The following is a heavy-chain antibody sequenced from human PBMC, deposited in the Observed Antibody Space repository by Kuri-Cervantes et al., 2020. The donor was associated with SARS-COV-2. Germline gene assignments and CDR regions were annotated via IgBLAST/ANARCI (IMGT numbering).Heavy chain of an antibody. J-gene: IGHJ4*02. CDR3: ANGLLLNFDY. CDR2: IRYDGSNK. V-gene: IGHV3-30*02. Sequence: LSLTCAASGFTFSSYGMHWVRQAPGKGLEWVAFIRYDGSNKYYADSVRGRFTISRDNSKNTLYLQMNSLRAEDTAVYYCANGLLLNFDYWGQGTLVTVSS. CDR1: GFTFSSYG. D-gene: IGHD2/OR15-2a*01.